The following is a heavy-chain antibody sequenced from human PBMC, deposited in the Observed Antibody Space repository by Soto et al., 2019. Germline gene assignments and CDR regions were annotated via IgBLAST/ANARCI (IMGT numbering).Heavy chain of an antibody. D-gene: IGHD3-3*01. V-gene: IGHV1-69*13. Sequence: ASVKVSCKASGGTFSSYAISWVRQAPGQGLEWMGGIIPIFGTANYAQKFQGRVTITADESTSTAYMELSSLRSEDTAVYYCARGVVRFLEWFHSDINYYGMDVWGQGTTVTVSS. J-gene: IGHJ6*02. CDR1: GGTFSSYA. CDR3: ARGVVRFLEWFHSDINYYGMDV. CDR2: IIPIFGTA.